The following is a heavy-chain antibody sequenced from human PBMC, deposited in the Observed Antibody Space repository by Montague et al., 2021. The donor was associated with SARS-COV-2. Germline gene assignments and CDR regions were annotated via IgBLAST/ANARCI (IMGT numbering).Heavy chain of an antibody. J-gene: IGHJ6*02. CDR1: GGSISSYY. CDR3: ARDLVAGGMDV. V-gene: IGHV4-59*01. Sequence: SETLSLTCTVSGGSISSYYWSWIRQPPGKGLEWIGYIYYSGSTNYNPSLKSRVTISVDTSKNQFSLKLSPVTAADTAVYYCARDLVAGGMDVWGQGTTVTVSS. CDR2: IYYSGST. D-gene: IGHD2-8*02.